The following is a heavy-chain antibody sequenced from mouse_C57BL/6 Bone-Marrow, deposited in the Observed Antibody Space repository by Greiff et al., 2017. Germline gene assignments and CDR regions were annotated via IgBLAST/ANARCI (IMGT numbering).Heavy chain of an antibody. D-gene: IGHD2-10*01. CDR2: INPSSGYT. V-gene: IGHV1-4*01. Sequence: QVQLMESGAELARPGASVKMSCKASGYTFTSYTMHWVKQRPGQGLEWIGYINPSSGYTKYNQKFKDKATLTADKSSSTSYMQMSSLTSEEPAVYYCASSAYCNFAYWGQGTLVTVSA. CDR1: GYTFTSYT. CDR3: ASSAYCNFAY. J-gene: IGHJ3*01.